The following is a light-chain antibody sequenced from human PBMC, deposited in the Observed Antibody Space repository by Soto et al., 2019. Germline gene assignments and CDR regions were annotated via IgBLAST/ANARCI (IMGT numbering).Light chain of an antibody. CDR1: QDIAIY. J-gene: IGKJ5*01. V-gene: IGKV1-9*01. CDR3: QQYYSYPPT. CDR2: AAS. Sequence: DIQMTQSPSTLSASVGDRVTITCRASQDIAIYLAWYQQPPGEEPKLLIYAASTLQSGVPSRFSGSGSGTDFTLTISCLQSEDFATYYCQQYYSYPPTFGQGTRLEN.